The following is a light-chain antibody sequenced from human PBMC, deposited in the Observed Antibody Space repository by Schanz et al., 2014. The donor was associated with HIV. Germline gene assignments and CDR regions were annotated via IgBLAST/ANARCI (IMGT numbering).Light chain of an antibody. CDR3: AGWDDSLNAWV. CDR1: SSNFRSNA. CDR2: NTY. V-gene: IGLV1-44*01. Sequence: QSVLTQPPSASGTPGQRVTISCSGSSSNFRSNAVNWYQQLPGTAPKLLIYNTYHRPSGVPDRFSGSQSGASASLAISGLQSEDETDYYCAGWDDSLNAWVFGGGTKLTVL. J-gene: IGLJ3*02.